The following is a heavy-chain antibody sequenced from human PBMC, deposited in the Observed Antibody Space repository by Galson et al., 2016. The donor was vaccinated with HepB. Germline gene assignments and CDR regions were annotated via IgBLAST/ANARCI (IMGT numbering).Heavy chain of an antibody. Sequence: SLRLSCAASGFTFITNGMNWVRQVPGKGLEWVPSIRIGGSNIYYGDSLKGRFTISRDNAKNSLYLQMNSLRAEDTAVYYCARDRGIQLSSRDGFDYWGQGTLVTVSS. CDR2: IRIGGSNI. CDR3: ARDRGIQLSSRDGFDY. D-gene: IGHD5-18*01. J-gene: IGHJ4*02. CDR1: GFTFITNG. V-gene: IGHV3-21*01.